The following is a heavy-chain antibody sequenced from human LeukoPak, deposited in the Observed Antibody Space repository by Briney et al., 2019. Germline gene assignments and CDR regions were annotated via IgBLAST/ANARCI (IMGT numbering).Heavy chain of an antibody. Sequence: SETLSLTCTVSGGSISSSSYYWGWIRQPLGKGLEWIGSIYYSGSTYYNPSLKSRVTISVDTSKNQFSLKLSSVTATDTAVYYCARTSGSYLKWFDPWGQGTLVTVSS. CDR3: ARTSGSYLKWFDP. CDR1: GGSISSSSYY. CDR2: IYYSGST. J-gene: IGHJ5*02. D-gene: IGHD3-10*01. V-gene: IGHV4-39*01.